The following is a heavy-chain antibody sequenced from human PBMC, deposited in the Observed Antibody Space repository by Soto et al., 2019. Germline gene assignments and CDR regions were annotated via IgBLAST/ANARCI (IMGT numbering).Heavy chain of an antibody. Sequence: ASVKVSCKASGYIFTGNYMHWVRQAPGQGLEYMGWINPNNGATNYAQNFQGRVTMSWDTSISTAYMEVRRLRSDDTAVYYCAPHYPDSSGYFDHWGQGTLVTVSS. D-gene: IGHD3-22*01. J-gene: IGHJ4*02. CDR1: GYIFTGNY. CDR3: APHYPDSSGYFDH. V-gene: IGHV1-2*02. CDR2: INPNNGAT.